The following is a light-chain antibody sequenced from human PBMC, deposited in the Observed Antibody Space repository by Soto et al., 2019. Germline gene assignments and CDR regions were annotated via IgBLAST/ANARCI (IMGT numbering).Light chain of an antibody. V-gene: IGLV2-8*01. J-gene: IGLJ1*01. CDR3: SSYAGSNTQV. Sequence: QSALTQPPSASGSPGQSVTISCTGTSSDVGGYNYVSWYQQHPGRTPKLMIYEVSKRPPGVPDRFSGSKSGNTASLTVSGLQTEDEADYYCSSYAGSNTQVFGTGTKVTVL. CDR1: SSDVGGYNY. CDR2: EVS.